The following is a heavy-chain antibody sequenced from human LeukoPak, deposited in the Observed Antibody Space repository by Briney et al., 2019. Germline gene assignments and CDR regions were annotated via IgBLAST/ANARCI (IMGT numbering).Heavy chain of an antibody. CDR3: ARHRGQYNAHDAFDI. D-gene: IGHD1-14*01. J-gene: IGHJ3*02. V-gene: IGHV4-59*08. CDR2: ILYSGST. CDR1: GGSVSGHY. Sequence: PSETLSLTCTVSGGSVSGHYWSWIRQTPGKELEWIGYILYSGSTRYNPSLGSRVTISVDTSKDLFSLKLTSVTAADTALYYCARHRGQYNAHDAFDIWGQGTLVAVSS.